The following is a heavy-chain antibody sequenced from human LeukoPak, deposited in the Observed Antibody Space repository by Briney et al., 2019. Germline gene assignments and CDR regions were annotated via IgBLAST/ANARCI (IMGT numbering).Heavy chain of an antibody. CDR2: IYHSGST. CDR1: GGSISSSSYS. CDR3: ARLRAFYFDY. J-gene: IGHJ4*02. Sequence: SETLSLTCTVSGGSISSSSYSWSWIRQPPGKGLEWIGYIYHSGSTYYNPSLKSRVTISVDRSKNQFSLKLSSVTAADTAVYYCARLRAFYFDYWGQGTLVTVSS. D-gene: IGHD3-16*01. V-gene: IGHV4-30-2*01.